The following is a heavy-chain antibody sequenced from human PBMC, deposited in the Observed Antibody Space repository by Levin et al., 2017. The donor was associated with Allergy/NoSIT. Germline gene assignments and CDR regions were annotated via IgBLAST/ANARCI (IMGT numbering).Heavy chain of an antibody. J-gene: IGHJ4*02. V-gene: IGHV3-33*01. D-gene: IGHD4-17*01. Sequence: GGSLRLSCAASGFTFSSYGMHWVRQAPGKGLEWVAVIWYDGSNKYYADSVKGRFTISRDNSKNTLYLQMNSLRAEDTAVYYCARVASDDYGDYLDYWGQGTLVTVS. CDR2: IWYDGSNK. CDR3: ARVASDDYGDYLDY. CDR1: GFTFSSYG.